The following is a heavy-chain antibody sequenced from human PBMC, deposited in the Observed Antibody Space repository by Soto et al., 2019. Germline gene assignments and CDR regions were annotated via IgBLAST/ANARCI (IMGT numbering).Heavy chain of an antibody. CDR1: GGSISSGGYY. V-gene: IGHV4-31*03. J-gene: IGHJ4*02. CDR2: IYYSGST. CDR3: ARVTGFGLQSLWLGNPLQSGHFDY. D-gene: IGHD3-10*01. Sequence: SEPLSLTCTVSGGSISSGGYYWSWIRQHPGKGLEWIGYIYYSGSTYYNPSLKSRVTISVDTSKNQFSLKLSSVTAADTAVYYCARVTGFGLQSLWLGNPLQSGHFDYWGQGTLVTVSS.